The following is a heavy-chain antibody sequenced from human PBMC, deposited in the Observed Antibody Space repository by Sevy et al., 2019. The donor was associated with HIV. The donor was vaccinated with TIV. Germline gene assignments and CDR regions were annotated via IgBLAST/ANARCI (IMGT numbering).Heavy chain of an antibody. D-gene: IGHD4-17*01. V-gene: IGHV3-21*06. Sequence: GGSLRLSCAPSGFTFSTYTINWVRQAPGKGLEWVSSITVSSSYINYAESMKGRITISRDNVKNSLFLQMNSLRAEDTAVYYCARGGSNYGYEALDIWGQGTMVTVSS. CDR2: ITVSSSYI. CDR1: GFTFSTYT. CDR3: ARGGSNYGYEALDI. J-gene: IGHJ3*02.